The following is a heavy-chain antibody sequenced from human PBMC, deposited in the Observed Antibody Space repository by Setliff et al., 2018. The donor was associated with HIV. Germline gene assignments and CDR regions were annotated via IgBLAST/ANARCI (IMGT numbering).Heavy chain of an antibody. D-gene: IGHD3-16*01. Sequence: GSLRLSCAASGFAFVDFAMTWVRQRPGKGLEWVSYINWNGGRTDFADSVKGRFTISRDNVERYVFLEMNNLRPEDTALYYCARHWGRDLGHAFEGWGQGTMVTVS. CDR1: GFAFVDFA. J-gene: IGHJ3*01. V-gene: IGHV3-20*04. CDR2: INWNGGRT. CDR3: ARHWGRDLGHAFEG.